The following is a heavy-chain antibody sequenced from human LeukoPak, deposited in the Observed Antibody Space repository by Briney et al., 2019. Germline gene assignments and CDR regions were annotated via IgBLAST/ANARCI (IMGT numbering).Heavy chain of an antibody. Sequence: SETLSLTCTVSGGSISRSSYYWGWIRQPPGKGLEWIGSIYYSGSTYYNRSLKSRVTISVDTSKNQFSLKLSSVTAADTAVYYCHAMVRGATGIRYFDYWGQGTLVTVSS. CDR3: HAMVRGATGIRYFDY. D-gene: IGHD3-10*01. CDR2: IYYSGST. V-gene: IGHV4-39*01. CDR1: GGSISRSSYY. J-gene: IGHJ4*02.